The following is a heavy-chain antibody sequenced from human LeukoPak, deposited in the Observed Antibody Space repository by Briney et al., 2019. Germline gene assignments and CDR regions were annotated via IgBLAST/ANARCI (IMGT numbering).Heavy chain of an antibody. CDR1: GFTFSDYY. CDR2: ISSSGCTI. Sequence: GGSLRLSCAASGFTFSDYYMSWIRQAPGKGLEWVSYISSSGCTIYYADSVKGRFTISRDNAKNSLYLQMNSLRAEDTAVYYCARDYSLSSGHYHYWGQGTLVTVSS. V-gene: IGHV3-11*01. J-gene: IGHJ4*02. CDR3: ARDYSLSSGHYHY. D-gene: IGHD3-22*01.